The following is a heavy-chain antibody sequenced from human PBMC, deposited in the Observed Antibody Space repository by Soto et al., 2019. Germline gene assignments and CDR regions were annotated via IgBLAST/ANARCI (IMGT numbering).Heavy chain of an antibody. CDR3: ARPRCNYYDRSAERAFDI. CDR1: GCTFNNYA. V-gene: IGHV1-69*01. CDR2: IIPLLGTT. Sequence: QVQLVQSGAEVMKPGSSVKVSCTASGCTFNNYAISWVRQAPGQGLEWMGGIIPLLGTTNYADTFQGRFTITADESTSTAYMQLSSLRSEDTAFYYCARPRCNYYDRSAERAFDIRGQGTMVTVSS. D-gene: IGHD3-22*01. J-gene: IGHJ3*02.